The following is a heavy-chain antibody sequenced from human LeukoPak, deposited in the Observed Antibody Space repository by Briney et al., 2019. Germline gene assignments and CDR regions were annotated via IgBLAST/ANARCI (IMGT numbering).Heavy chain of an antibody. CDR3: ARVGDHYHWNFDL. J-gene: IGHJ2*01. Sequence: GGSLRLSCAASGFTFSSYSMNWVRQAPGKGLEWISILYSGGDTYYADSVKGRFTVSRDNSRNTLSLQMNSLRVEDTAVYYCARVGDHYHWNFDLWGRGTLVTVSS. D-gene: IGHD3-10*01. V-gene: IGHV3-53*01. CDR2: LYSGGDT. CDR1: GFTFSSYS.